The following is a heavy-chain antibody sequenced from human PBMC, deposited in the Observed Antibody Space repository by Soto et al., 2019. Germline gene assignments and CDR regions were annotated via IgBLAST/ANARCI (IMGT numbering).Heavy chain of an antibody. Sequence: SETLSLTCTVSGGSISSYYWSWIRQPPGKGLEWIGYIYYSGSTNYNPSLKSRVTISVDTSKNQFSLKLSSVTAADTAVYYCARVSQYCSGFSCYDYYYYYMDVWGKGTTVTVSS. CDR1: GGSISSYY. D-gene: IGHD2-15*01. J-gene: IGHJ6*03. CDR3: ARVSQYCSGFSCYDYYYYYMDV. V-gene: IGHV4-59*01. CDR2: IYYSGST.